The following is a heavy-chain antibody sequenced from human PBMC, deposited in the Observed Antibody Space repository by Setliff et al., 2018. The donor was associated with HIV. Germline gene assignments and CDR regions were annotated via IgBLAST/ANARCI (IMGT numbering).Heavy chain of an antibody. V-gene: IGHV4-59*08. CDR1: GGSIRGYY. J-gene: IGHJ4*02. CDR3: ARQVPTPGVAVTPIDF. CDR2: VFYTGST. Sequence: SETLSLTCTVSGGSIRGYYWSWLRQPPGKGLEWIGYVFYTGSTTYSRSLKSRLTISVETSQHQFSLKLTSVTAADTAVYYFARQVPTPGVAVTPIDFWGPGTLVTVSS. D-gene: IGHD3-22*01.